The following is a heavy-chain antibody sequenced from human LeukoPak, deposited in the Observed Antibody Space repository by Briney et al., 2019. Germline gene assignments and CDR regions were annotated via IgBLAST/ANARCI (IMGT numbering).Heavy chain of an antibody. CDR3: ARDNSLRDTAWWFDP. CDR2: INPSGDNT. Sequence: ASVKVSCKASGYTFTNNFMHWVRQAPGQGLEWIGIINPSGDNTWYAQKFQGRVTMTRDMATSTDYLEVSSLRSEDTAVYYCARDNSLRDTAWWFDPWGQGTLVAVSS. D-gene: IGHD5-24*01. J-gene: IGHJ5*02. V-gene: IGHV1-46*01. CDR1: GYTFTNNF.